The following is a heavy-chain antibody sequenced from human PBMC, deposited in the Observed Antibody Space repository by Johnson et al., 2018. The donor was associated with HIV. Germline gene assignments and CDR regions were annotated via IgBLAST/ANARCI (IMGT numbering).Heavy chain of an antibody. Sequence: VQLVESGGGVVRPGGSLRLSCATSGFTFDDYGMSWVRQAPGKGLEWVSGLNWNGGNRGYADSVKGRFTISRDNAKNSLYLQMNSLRAEDTALYYCARVSRLGDIAVLSDAFDIWGQGTLVTVSS. V-gene: IGHV3-20*04. J-gene: IGHJ3*02. CDR2: LNWNGGNR. CDR3: ARVSRLGDIAVLSDAFDI. CDR1: GFTFDDYG. D-gene: IGHD6-19*01.